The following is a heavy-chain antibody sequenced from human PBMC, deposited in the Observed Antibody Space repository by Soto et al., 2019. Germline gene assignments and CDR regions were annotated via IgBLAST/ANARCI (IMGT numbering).Heavy chain of an antibody. D-gene: IGHD2-15*01. J-gene: IGHJ4*02. Sequence: PGGCLRRSCGASGFTFSNYGIHWVRQAPGKGLERVAVIWYDGSNKYYADSVKGRFTISRDNSKNTLYLQMNSLRAEDTAVYYCAREYCSSGSCYHYFDYWGQGTLVTVSS. V-gene: IGHV3-33*01. CDR2: IWYDGSNK. CDR3: AREYCSSGSCYHYFDY. CDR1: GFTFSNYG.